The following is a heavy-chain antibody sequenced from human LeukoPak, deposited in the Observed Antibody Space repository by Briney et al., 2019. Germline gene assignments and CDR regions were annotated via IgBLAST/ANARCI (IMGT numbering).Heavy chain of an antibody. CDR1: GGSISSYY. J-gene: IGHJ6*03. CDR3: ARHPTLRGAGQIRYYYYMDV. V-gene: IGHV4-34*01. CDR2: INHSGST. Sequence: SETLSLTCTVSGGSISSYYWSWIRQPPGKGLEWIGEINHSGSTNYNPSLKSRVTISVDTSKNQFSLKLSSVTAADAAVYYCARHPTLRGAGQIRYYYYMDVWGKGTTVTISS. D-gene: IGHD1-26*01.